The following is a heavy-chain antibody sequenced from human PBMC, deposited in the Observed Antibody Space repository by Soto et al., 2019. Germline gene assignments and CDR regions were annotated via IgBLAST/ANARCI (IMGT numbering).Heavy chain of an antibody. CDR1: GFSLSTNGVG. D-gene: IGHD1-26*01. J-gene: IGHJ5*02. CDR2: IYWNDDK. V-gene: IGHV2-5*01. Sequence: QITLKESGPTLVKPTEPLTLICTFSGFSLSTNGVGVGWIRQPPGKALEWLALIYWNDDKRYSQSLQSRLTITKDTAKNQVVFTITTLDPVDTATYYCAREGAIVPRFFDPWGQGILVTVSS. CDR3: AREGAIVPRFFDP.